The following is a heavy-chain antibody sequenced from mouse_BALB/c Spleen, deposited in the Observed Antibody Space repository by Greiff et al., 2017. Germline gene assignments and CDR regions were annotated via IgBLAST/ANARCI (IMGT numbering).Heavy chain of an antibody. CDR2: ISSGSSTI. CDR1: GFTFSSFG. D-gene: IGHD2-2*01. Sequence: DVKLVESGGGLVQPGGSRKLSCAASGFTFSSFGMHWVRQAPEKGLEWVAYISSGSSTIYYADTVKGRFTISRDNPKNTLFLQMTSLRSEDTAMYYCARSAYGYEGFAYWGQGTLVTVSA. V-gene: IGHV5-17*02. J-gene: IGHJ3*01. CDR3: ARSAYGYEGFAY.